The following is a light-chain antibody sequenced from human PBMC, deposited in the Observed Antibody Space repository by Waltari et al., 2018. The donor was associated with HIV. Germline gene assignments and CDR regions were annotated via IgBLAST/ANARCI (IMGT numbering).Light chain of an antibody. V-gene: IGKV3-15*01. J-gene: IGKJ4*01. CDR1: QSLTTQ. Sequence: ETVMTQSPATLSVSPGEGVTLSCRASQSLTTQLAWDQQKPGQPPRLLIYEISMRATGIPVRFSGSGSGTDFTLAITSLQSEDFAVYYCQQYGSWPLTFGGGTKVEIK. CDR2: EIS. CDR3: QQYGSWPLT.